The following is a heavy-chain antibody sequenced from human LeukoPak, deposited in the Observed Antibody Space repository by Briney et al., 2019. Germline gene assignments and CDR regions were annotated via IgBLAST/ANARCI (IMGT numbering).Heavy chain of an antibody. CDR3: ARGGIQVSGIDEFDY. V-gene: IGHV3-13*01. J-gene: IGHJ4*02. CDR2: IGIRGDT. D-gene: IGHD6-19*01. CDR1: GFTFIDYD. Sequence: GGSLRLSCAASGFTFIDYDMHWVRQVIGKGLEWVSAIGIRGDTHYSESVKGRFTISRENAESSLYLRMNSLRAEDTAVYYCARGGIQVSGIDEFDYWGQGTLVTVSS.